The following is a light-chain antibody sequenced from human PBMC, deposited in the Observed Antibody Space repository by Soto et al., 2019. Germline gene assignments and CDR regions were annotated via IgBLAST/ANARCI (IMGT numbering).Light chain of an antibody. J-gene: IGKJ1*01. CDR3: QQYYSYPWT. V-gene: IGKV1-8*01. CDR1: QGVSSH. CDR2: DAS. Sequence: IRMTQFPSSLSASVGDRVTINCRASQGVSSHLAWHQQKPGKAPKLLIYDASNLETGVPSRFSGSGSGTDFTLTISCLQSEDFATYYCQQYYSYPWTFGQGTKVDIK.